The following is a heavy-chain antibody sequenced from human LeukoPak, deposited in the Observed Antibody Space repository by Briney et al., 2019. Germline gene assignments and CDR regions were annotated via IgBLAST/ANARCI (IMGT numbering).Heavy chain of an antibody. J-gene: IGHJ4*02. D-gene: IGHD1-26*01. V-gene: IGHV4-59*08. CDR2: IYYSGST. CDR1: GFTLSSSG. CDR3: ARHGSGSRYFDY. Sequence: GSLRLSCAASGFTLSSSGMHWIRQPPGKGLEWIGYIYYSGSTNYSPSLTSRVTISVDTSKNQFSLNLRSVTAADTAVYYCARHGSGSRYFDYWGQGTLVTISS.